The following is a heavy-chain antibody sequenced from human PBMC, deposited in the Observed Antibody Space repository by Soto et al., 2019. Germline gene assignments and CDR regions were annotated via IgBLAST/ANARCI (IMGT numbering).Heavy chain of an antibody. V-gene: IGHV4-34*01. CDR2: INHSGST. Sequence: SETLSLTCAVYGGSFSGYYWSWIRQPPGKGLEWIGEINHSGSTNYNPSLKSRVTISVDTSKNQFSLKLSSVTAADTAVYYCARITVTTHYYYYYMVVWGKGTTVTAP. CDR1: GGSFSGYY. D-gene: IGHD4-17*01. CDR3: ARITVTTHYYYYYMVV. J-gene: IGHJ6*03.